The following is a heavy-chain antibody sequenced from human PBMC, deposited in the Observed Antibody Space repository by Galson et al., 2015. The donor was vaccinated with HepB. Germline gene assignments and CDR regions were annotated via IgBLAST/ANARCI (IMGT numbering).Heavy chain of an antibody. CDR1: GFTVSNTY. Sequence: SLRLSCAASGFTVSNTYMNWVRQAPGKGLEWVSAIYSGGATTYADSVKGRFTLSRDNSKNTLYLHVNNLRAEDTAVYYCASPFCTGGSCYPLRYWGQGTLVTFSS. D-gene: IGHD2-15*01. CDR3: ASPFCTGGSCYPLRY. J-gene: IGHJ4*02. CDR2: IYSGGAT. V-gene: IGHV3-53*01.